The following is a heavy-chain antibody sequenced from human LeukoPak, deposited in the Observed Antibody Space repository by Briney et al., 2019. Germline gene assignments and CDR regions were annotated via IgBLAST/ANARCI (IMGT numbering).Heavy chain of an antibody. Sequence: PSETLSLTCAVSGGSISSGGYSWSWIRQPPGKGLEWIGYIYHSGSTYYNPSLKSRVTISVDRSKNQFSLKLSSVTAADTAVYYCARGPHGYCSGGSCYPDAFDIWGQGTMVTVSS. CDR2: IYHSGST. J-gene: IGHJ3*02. CDR1: GGSISSGGYS. D-gene: IGHD2-15*01. V-gene: IGHV4-30-2*01. CDR3: ARGPHGYCSGGSCYPDAFDI.